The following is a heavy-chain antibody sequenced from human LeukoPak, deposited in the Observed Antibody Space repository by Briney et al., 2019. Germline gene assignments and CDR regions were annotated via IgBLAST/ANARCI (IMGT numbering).Heavy chain of an antibody. CDR2: IYYSGST. V-gene: IGHV4-31*03. J-gene: IGHJ4*02. D-gene: IGHD6-19*01. Sequence: KPSETLSLTCTVSGGSISSGGYYWSWLRQHPGKGLEWIGYIYYSGSTYYNPSLKSRVTISVDTSKNQFSLKLSSVTAADTAVYYCARAQGWYAFDYWGQGTLVTVSS. CDR3: ARAQGWYAFDY. CDR1: GGSISSGGYY.